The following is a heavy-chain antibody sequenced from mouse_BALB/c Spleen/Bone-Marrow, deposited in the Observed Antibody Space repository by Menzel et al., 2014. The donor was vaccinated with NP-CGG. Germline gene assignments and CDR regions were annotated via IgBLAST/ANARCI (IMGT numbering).Heavy chain of an antibody. V-gene: IGHV1-4*01. CDR3: AREVYGSWFAY. Sequence: QVQLKQSGAELARPGASAKMSCKASGYTFAYYTVHWVKQRPGQGLEWIGYINPSSGYTNYNQKFKDKATLTTDKSSSTAYMQQSSLTSEDSAVYYCAREVYGSWFAYWGQGTLVTVSA. J-gene: IGHJ3*01. CDR2: INPSSGYT. D-gene: IGHD2-2*01. CDR1: GYTFAYYT.